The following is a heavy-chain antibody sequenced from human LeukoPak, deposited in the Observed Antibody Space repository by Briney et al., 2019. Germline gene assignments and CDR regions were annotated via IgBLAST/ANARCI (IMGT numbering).Heavy chain of an antibody. Sequence: TSVKLSCTVSGYTLTELSMHWGRQAPGPGLEWRGGFDTEDGETIYAQKFQGRVTMTEDTSTDTAYMELSSLRSEDTAVYYCATGVDTMVRGGEYWFDPWGQGTLDTVSS. J-gene: IGHJ5*02. CDR2: FDTEDGET. D-gene: IGHD3-10*01. V-gene: IGHV1-24*01. CDR3: ATGVDTMVRGGEYWFDP. CDR1: GYTLTELS.